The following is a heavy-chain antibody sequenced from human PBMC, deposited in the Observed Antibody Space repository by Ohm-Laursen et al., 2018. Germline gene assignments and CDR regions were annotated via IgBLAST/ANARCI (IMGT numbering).Heavy chain of an antibody. J-gene: IGHJ2*01. V-gene: IGHV3-43D*04. Sequence: SLRLSCAASGFTFDDYAMHWVRQAPGKGLEWVSLISWDGGSTYYADSVKGRFTISRDNSKNSLYLQMNSLRAEDTALYYCAKDRDYGDYVGYFDLWGRGTPVTVSS. D-gene: IGHD4-17*01. CDR2: ISWDGGST. CDR3: AKDRDYGDYVGYFDL. CDR1: GFTFDDYA.